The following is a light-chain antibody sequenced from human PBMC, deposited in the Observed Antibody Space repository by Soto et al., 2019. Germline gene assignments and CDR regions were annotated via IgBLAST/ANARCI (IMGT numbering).Light chain of an antibody. Sequence: DIQMTQSPSSLSASVGDRVTIACRAGQTISSNLNWYQQKPGKAPKLLIYAASTLLSGVPSRFSGSRSVTDFTLTISSLQPEDFATYYCQQSYGTPYTFGRGTKLEIK. CDR1: QTISSN. J-gene: IGKJ2*01. V-gene: IGKV1-39*01. CDR2: AAS. CDR3: QQSYGTPYT.